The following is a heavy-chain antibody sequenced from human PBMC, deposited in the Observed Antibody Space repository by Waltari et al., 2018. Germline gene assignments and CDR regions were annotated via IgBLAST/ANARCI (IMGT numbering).Heavy chain of an antibody. Sequence: QVQLVQSGAEVKKPGASVKVSCKASGYTFTDSVNDWVRQAPGQGLEWMGRINPKSGATTYPQKLQGRITMTRDTSIGTAYMELGSVTSDDTALYYCARHIDSIRSAWGQGTLVTVSS. CDR3: ARHIDSIRSA. V-gene: IGHV1-2*06. D-gene: IGHD2-21*01. J-gene: IGHJ5*02. CDR2: INPKSGAT. CDR1: GYTFTDSV.